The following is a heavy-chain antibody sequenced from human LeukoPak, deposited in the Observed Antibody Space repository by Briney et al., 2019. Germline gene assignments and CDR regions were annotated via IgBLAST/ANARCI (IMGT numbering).Heavy chain of an antibody. Sequence: GGSLRLSCAASGFTVSSNYMSWVRQAPGKGLEWVSFVYSDGGTYYADSVKGRFTISRDKSKNTLYLQMNSLRAEDTAVYYCARAVAGPGGDYWGQGTLVTVSS. D-gene: IGHD6-19*01. J-gene: IGHJ4*02. CDR1: GFTVSSNY. CDR3: ARAVAGPGGDY. V-gene: IGHV3-53*01. CDR2: VYSDGGT.